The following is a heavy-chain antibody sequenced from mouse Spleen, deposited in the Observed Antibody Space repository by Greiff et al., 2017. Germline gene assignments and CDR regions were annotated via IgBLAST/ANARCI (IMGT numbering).Heavy chain of an antibody. Sequence: DVKLVESGGGLVKLGGSLKLSCAASGFTFSSYAMSWVRQTPEKRLEWVATISSGGGNTYYPDSVKGRFTISRDNAKNTLYLQMSSLKSEDTAMYYCARHYYGSSYRFAYWGQGTLVTVSA. J-gene: IGHJ3*01. D-gene: IGHD1-1*01. CDR1: GFTFSSYA. CDR2: ISSGGGNT. V-gene: IGHV5-9*04. CDR3: ARHYYGSSYRFAY.